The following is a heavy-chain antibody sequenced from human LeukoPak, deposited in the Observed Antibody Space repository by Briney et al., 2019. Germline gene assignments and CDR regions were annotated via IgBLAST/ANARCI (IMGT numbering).Heavy chain of an antibody. CDR3: AKAYYDILTGYYAPDAFDI. V-gene: IGHV3-23*01. D-gene: IGHD3-9*01. CDR1: GFTFSSYA. CDR2: ISGSGGST. Sequence: GASLRLSCAASGFTFSSYAMSWVRQAPGKGLEWVSAISGSGGSTYYADSVKGRFTISRENSKNTLYVQMNSLRAEDTAVYYCAKAYYDILTGYYAPDAFDIWGQGTMVTVSS. J-gene: IGHJ3*02.